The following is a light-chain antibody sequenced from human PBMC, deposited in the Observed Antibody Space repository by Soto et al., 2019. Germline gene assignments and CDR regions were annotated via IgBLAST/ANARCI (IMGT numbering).Light chain of an antibody. Sequence: QSVLTQPPSVSGAPGQRVTISCTGSSFNIGAGYDVHWYQQLPGTAPKLLIYNNINRPSGVPDRFSGSKSGTSASLASTGLRPEGGVDYYCPSYPTMLGGPGVFGGGPQLPVL. J-gene: IGLJ7*01. CDR3: PSYPTMLGGPGV. CDR1: SFNIGAGYD. CDR2: NNI. V-gene: IGLV1-40*01.